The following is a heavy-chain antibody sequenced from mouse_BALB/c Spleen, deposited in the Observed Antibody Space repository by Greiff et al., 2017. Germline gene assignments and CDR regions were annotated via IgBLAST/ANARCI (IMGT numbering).Heavy chain of an antibody. V-gene: IGHV2-9-2*01. D-gene: IGHD3-3*01. CDR2: IWTGGGT. CDR3: VRDRDGSHFDY. J-gene: IGHJ2*01. CDR1: GFSLTSYD. Sequence: QVQLKESGPGLVAPSQSLSITCTVSGFSLTSYDISWIRQPPGKGLEWLGVIWTGGGTNYNSAFMSRLSISKDNSKSQVFLKMNSLQTDDTAIYYCVRDRDGSHFDYWGQGTTLTVSS.